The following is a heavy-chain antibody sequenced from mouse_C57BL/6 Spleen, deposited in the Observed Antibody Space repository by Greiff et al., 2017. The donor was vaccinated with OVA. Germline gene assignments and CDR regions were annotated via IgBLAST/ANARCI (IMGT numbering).Heavy chain of an antibody. Sequence: QVQLQQPGTELVKPGASVKLSCKASGYTFTSYWMHWVKQRPGQGLEWIGNINPSNGGTNYNEKFKSKATLTVDKSSSPAYMQLSSLTSEDSAVYYCAREGTTVVADYFDYWGQGTTLTVSS. CDR2: INPSNGGT. V-gene: IGHV1-53*01. D-gene: IGHD1-1*01. J-gene: IGHJ2*01. CDR1: GYTFTSYW. CDR3: AREGTTVVADYFDY.